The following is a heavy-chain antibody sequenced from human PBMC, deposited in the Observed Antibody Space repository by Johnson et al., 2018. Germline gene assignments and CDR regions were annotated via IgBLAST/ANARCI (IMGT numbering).Heavy chain of an antibody. V-gene: IGHV3-15*01. D-gene: IGHD3-22*01. Sequence: QLVQSGGGLVKPGGSLRLSCAASGFTFSNAWMSWVRQAPGKGLEWVGRIKSKTDGGTTDYAAPVKGRFTISRDDSKNTLYLQMNSLKTEDTAVYYCTTGLTMIVVVTDAFDIWGQGTMVTVSS. CDR1: GFTFSNAW. CDR3: TTGLTMIVVVTDAFDI. CDR2: IKSKTDGGTT. J-gene: IGHJ3*02.